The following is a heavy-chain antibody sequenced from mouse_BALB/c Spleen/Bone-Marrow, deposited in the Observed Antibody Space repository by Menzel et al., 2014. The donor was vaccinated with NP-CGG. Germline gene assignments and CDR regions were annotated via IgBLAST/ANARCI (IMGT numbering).Heavy chain of an antibody. V-gene: IGHV4-1*02. CDR3: ARLHYYGYGAY. D-gene: IGHD1-2*01. Sequence: EVKLVESGGGLVQPGGSLKLSCAASGFDFSTFWMSWVRQAPGKGLEWIGEINPDRRTINYSPSLKDKFVISRDNAKNTLYLLMSKVRSEDTALYYCARLHYYGYGAYWGQGTLATVSA. CDR2: INPDRRTI. J-gene: IGHJ3*01. CDR1: GFDFSTFW.